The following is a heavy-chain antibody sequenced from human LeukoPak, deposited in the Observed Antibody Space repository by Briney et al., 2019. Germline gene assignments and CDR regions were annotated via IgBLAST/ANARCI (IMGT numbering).Heavy chain of an antibody. CDR1: GFTFSSYW. J-gene: IGHJ4*02. Sequence: GGCPRLSCVPSGFTFSSYWMSWGRQAPGKGLEWVANIKQDGSEKYYVDSVKGRFTISRDNAKNSLYLQMNSLRAEDTAVYYCARDSGEGYFDYWGQGTLVTVSS. CDR2: IKQDGSEK. D-gene: IGHD6-25*01. CDR3: ARDSGEGYFDY. V-gene: IGHV3-7*05.